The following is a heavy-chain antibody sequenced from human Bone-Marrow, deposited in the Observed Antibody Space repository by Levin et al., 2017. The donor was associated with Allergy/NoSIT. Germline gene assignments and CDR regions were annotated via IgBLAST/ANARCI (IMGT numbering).Heavy chain of an antibody. V-gene: IGHV3-13*04. J-gene: IGHJ4*02. CDR1: GFTFSSYD. CDR3: ARVALPRYCTSTSCSDSGYCFDY. CDR2: IGTAADS. Sequence: GGSLRLSCAASGFTFSSYDMHWVRQATGRGLEWVSAIGTAADSYYSGSVKGRFTVSRDNAKNSFYLQMNSLRAGDTAVYYCARVALPRYCTSTSCSDSGYCFDYWGQGTLVTVSS. D-gene: IGHD2-2*01.